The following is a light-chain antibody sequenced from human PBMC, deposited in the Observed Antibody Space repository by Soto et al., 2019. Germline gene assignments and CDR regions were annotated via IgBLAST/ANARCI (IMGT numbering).Light chain of an antibody. Sequence: QSVLTQPASVSGSPGQSITISCTETSSDVGANIFVSWHQQHPGKAPKLMIYAVSSRPSGVSYRFSGSKSGNAATLTISGLQAEDEADYDGSSYTVNDSCDIXTGTKGTGL. V-gene: IGLV2-14*01. J-gene: IGLJ1*01. CDR3: SSYTVNDSCD. CDR2: AVS. CDR1: SSDVGANIF.